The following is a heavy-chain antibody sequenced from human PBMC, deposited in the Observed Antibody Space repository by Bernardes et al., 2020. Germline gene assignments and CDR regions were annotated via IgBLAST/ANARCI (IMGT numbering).Heavy chain of an antibody. J-gene: IGHJ5*02. CDR3: ARERGRYTVTLRGNNWFDP. CDR1: GGSFSGYY. Sequence: SETLSLTCAVYGGSFSGYYWSWIRQPPGKGLEWIGEINHSGSTNYNPSLKSRVTISVDTSKNQFSLKLISVTAADTAVYYCARERGRYTVTLRGNNWFDPWGQGTLVTVSS. V-gene: IGHV4-34*01. D-gene: IGHD4-4*01. CDR2: INHSGST.